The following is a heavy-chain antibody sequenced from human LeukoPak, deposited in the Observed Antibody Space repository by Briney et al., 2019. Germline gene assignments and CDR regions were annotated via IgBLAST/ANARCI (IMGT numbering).Heavy chain of an antibody. J-gene: IGHJ4*02. Sequence: GASVKVSCKASGYTFTSYYIHWVRQAPGQGLEWMGIINSSGGSTTYAQKFQGRVAMTRDTSTSRVYMEVSNLRSEDTAVYYCARTYSSSDEFDYWGQGTLVTVSS. CDR1: GYTFTSYY. D-gene: IGHD6-13*01. V-gene: IGHV1-46*01. CDR2: INSSGGST. CDR3: ARTYSSSDEFDY.